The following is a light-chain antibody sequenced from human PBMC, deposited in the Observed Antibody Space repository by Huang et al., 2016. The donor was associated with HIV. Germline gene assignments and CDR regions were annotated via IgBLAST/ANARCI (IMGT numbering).Light chain of an antibody. CDR2: DAS. Sequence: EIVLTQSPATLSLSPGERATLSCRASQSVSSSLAWYQQKPGHAPRLLIYDASNSATGIPARFSGSGSGTDFTLTISSLEPEDFAVYYCQQRSNWPLTFGGGTKVEIK. CDR3: QQRSNWPLT. CDR1: QSVSSS. V-gene: IGKV3-11*01. J-gene: IGKJ4*01.